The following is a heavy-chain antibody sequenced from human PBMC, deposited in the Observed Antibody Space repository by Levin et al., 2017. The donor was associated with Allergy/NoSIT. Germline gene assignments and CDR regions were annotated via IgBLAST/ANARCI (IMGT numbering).Heavy chain of an antibody. CDR2: IYYSGST. J-gene: IGHJ6*02. Sequence: SQTLSLTCTVSGGSVSSDSYYWNWIRQPPGRGLEWIGYIYYSGSTNYNPSLKSRVTISVDTSKNQFSLKLSSVTAADTAVYYCARDQPPNRGWDNYYYGMDVWGQGTTVTVSS. D-gene: IGHD6-19*01. V-gene: IGHV4-61*01. CDR1: GGSVSSDSYY. CDR3: ARDQPPNRGWDNYYYGMDV.